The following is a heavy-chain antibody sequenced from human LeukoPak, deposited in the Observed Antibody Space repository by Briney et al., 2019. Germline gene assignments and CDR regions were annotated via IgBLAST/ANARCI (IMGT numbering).Heavy chain of an antibody. CDR3: ARGWWELTDAFDI. Sequence: GGSLRLSCAASGFTFSSYGMHWVRQAPGKGLEWVAVIWYDGSNKYYADSVKGRFTISRDNSKNTLYLQMNSLRAEDTAVYYCARGWWELTDAFDIWGQGTMVTVSS. J-gene: IGHJ3*02. CDR2: IWYDGSNK. V-gene: IGHV3-30*19. CDR1: GFTFSSYG. D-gene: IGHD1-26*01.